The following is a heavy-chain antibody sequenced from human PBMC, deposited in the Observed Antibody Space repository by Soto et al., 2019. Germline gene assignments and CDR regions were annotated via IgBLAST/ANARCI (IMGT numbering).Heavy chain of an antibody. CDR3: ARDLGVRAIWVSPDAFDV. Sequence: QVKLQESGPGLVKPSETLSLTCSVSGGFIRTYYWNWIRQSPGKGLEWIGYVYYNGSTNYNPSLKSRVIISVDTAKNQFSLRLSSMTAADTAVYYCARDLGVRAIWVSPDAFDVWGQGTKVTVSS. CDR1: GGFIRTYY. V-gene: IGHV4-59*13. D-gene: IGHD3-3*01. J-gene: IGHJ3*01. CDR2: VYYNGST.